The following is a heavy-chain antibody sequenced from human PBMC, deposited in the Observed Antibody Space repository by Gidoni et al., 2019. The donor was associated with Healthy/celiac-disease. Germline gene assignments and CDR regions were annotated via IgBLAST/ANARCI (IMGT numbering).Heavy chain of an antibody. J-gene: IGHJ4*02. V-gene: IGHV1-69*01. D-gene: IGHD6-19*01. Sequence: QVQLVRSGAEVKKRGSSVKVSCKASGGTFSRYAISWVRQAPGQGLEWMGGIIPILGTANYAQKFQGRVTITADESTSTAYMELSSLRSEDTAVYYWARIWYSIAVAGPFDYWGQGTLVTVSS. CDR1: GGTFSRYA. CDR3: ARIWYSIAVAGPFDY. CDR2: IIPILGTA.